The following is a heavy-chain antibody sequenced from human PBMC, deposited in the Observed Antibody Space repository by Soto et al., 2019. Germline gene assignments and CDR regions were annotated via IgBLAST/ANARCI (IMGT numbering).Heavy chain of an antibody. CDR1: GGSISSSSYY. CDR2: IYYSGST. J-gene: IGHJ6*02. Sequence: SETLSLTCTVSGGSISSSSYYWGWIRQPPGKGLEWIGSIYYSGSTYYNPSLKSRVTISVDTSKNQFSLKLSSVTAADTAVYCCARKVSSSGTGHYYYYGMDVWGQGTTVTVSS. CDR3: ARKVSSSGTGHYYYYGMDV. D-gene: IGHD6-13*01. V-gene: IGHV4-39*01.